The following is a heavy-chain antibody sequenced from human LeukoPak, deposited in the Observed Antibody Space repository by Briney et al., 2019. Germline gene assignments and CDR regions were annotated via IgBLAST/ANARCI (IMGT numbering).Heavy chain of an antibody. D-gene: IGHD4-17*01. CDR1: GFTFSSYA. J-gene: IGHJ6*02. CDR2: ISGSGGST. V-gene: IGHV3-23*01. Sequence: GGSLRLSCAASGFTFSSYAMSWVRQAPGKGLEWVSAISGSGGSTYYADSVKGRFTISRDNSKNTLYLQMNSLRAGDTAVYYCAKGMSYHDYGDHSDMDVWGQGTTVTVSS. CDR3: AKGMSYHDYGDHSDMDV.